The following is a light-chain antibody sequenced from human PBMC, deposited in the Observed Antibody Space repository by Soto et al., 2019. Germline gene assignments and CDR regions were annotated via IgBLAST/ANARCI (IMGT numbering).Light chain of an antibody. J-gene: IGKJ1*01. Sequence: EIVLTQSPVTLSLSPGEIATLSCRASQSVSSNYLAWYQQKPGQAPGLLIHGASSRATGIPDRFSGSGSGTDFTLTISRLEPEDFAVYYCHQYGTSPWTFGQGTKVDIK. V-gene: IGKV3-20*01. CDR3: HQYGTSPWT. CDR2: GAS. CDR1: QSVSSNY.